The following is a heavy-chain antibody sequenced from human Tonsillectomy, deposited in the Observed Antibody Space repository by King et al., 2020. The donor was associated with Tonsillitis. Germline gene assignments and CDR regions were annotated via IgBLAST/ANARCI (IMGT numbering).Heavy chain of an antibody. V-gene: IGHV3-30*03. CDR2: ISYDGSNK. CDR3: AIDLAAYCGGDVYSRAFDI. D-gene: IGHD2-21*02. J-gene: IGHJ3*02. CDR1: GFTFSSYG. Sequence: VQLVESGGGVVQPGRSLRLSCAASGFTFSSYGMHWVRQAPGKGLEWVAVISYDGSNKYYADSVKGRFTISRDNSKNTLYLQMNSLRAEDTAVYYCAIDLAAYCGGDVYSRAFDIWGQGTMVSVSS.